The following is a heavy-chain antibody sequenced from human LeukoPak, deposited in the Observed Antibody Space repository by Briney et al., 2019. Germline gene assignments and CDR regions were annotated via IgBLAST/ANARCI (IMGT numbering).Heavy chain of an antibody. CDR1: GFTFSGSA. D-gene: IGHD5-24*01. CDR3: TRLGDGYKIDY. J-gene: IGHJ4*02. CDR2: IRSKANSYAT. V-gene: IGHV3-73*01. Sequence: GSLSLSCAASGFTFSGSAMHWVRQASGKGLEWVGRIRSKANSYATAYAASVKGRFTISRDDSKNTAYLQMNSLKTEDTAVYYCTRLGDGYKIDYWGQGTLVTVSS.